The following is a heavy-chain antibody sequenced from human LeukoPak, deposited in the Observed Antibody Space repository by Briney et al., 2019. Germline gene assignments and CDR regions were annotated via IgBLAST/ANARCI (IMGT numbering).Heavy chain of an antibody. Sequence: SETLSLTCGVSGVPFSNYYWSWVRQSPTQGLEWIGEIKHSGYTNYNPSLKSRGTISIDTSKNQFSLKLTSVTAADAGVYYCTRAVAGHPDWGQGTLVTVSS. CDR2: IKHSGYT. CDR1: GVPFSNYY. J-gene: IGHJ4*02. CDR3: TRAVAGHPD. D-gene: IGHD6-19*01. V-gene: IGHV4-34*01.